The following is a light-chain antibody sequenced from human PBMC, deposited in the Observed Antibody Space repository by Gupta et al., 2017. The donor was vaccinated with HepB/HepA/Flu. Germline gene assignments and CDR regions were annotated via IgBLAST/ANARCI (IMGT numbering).Light chain of an antibody. Sequence: EIVLTQSPATLSLSPGERATLSCRASQSVSSYLAWYQQKPGQAPRLLIYDASNRATGIPARFSGTGSGTDFTLTIISLEPEDFAVYYCHQRSNWPCSFGQGTKLEIK. J-gene: IGKJ2*04. V-gene: IGKV3-11*01. CDR3: HQRSNWPCS. CDR2: DAS. CDR1: QSVSSY.